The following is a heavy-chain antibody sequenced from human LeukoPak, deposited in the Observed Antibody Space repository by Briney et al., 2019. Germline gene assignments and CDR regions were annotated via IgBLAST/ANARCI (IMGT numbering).Heavy chain of an antibody. CDR2: ISGRRDST. Sequence: PGGSLRPSCAASGFTFSSYGMSWVRQAPGKGLEWVSTISGRRDSTSYADSVKGRFTISRDNSKNTLYLQMNSLRAEDTAVYYCAKDPNFYYCMDVWGKGTTVTISS. CDR3: AKDPNFYYCMDV. J-gene: IGHJ6*03. V-gene: IGHV3-23*01. CDR1: GFTFSSYG.